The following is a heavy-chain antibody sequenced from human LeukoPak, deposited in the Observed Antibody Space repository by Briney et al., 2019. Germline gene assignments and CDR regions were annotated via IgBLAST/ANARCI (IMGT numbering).Heavy chain of an antibody. CDR3: ARNYDCGDYNWFDP. CDR2: IYTSGST. J-gene: IGHJ5*02. D-gene: IGHD4-17*01. Sequence: SETLSLTCTVSGGSISSYHWSWIRQPAGKGLEWIGRIYTSGSTNYNPSLKSRVTMSVDTSKNQFSLKLSSVTAADTAVYYCARNYDCGDYNWFDPWGQGTLVTVSS. V-gene: IGHV4-4*07. CDR1: GGSISSYH.